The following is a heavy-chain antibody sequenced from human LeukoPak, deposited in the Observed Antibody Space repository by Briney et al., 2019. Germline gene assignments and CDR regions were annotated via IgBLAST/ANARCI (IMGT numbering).Heavy chain of an antibody. CDR2: IRSKAYGGTT. CDR3: TRGWLGLWFGELLASLDY. Sequence: GGSLRLSCTVSGFTFGDYAMSWFLQAPGKGLWWVGFIRSKAYGGTTEYAASVKGRFTISRDDSKSIAYLQMNSLKTEDTAVYYCTRGWLGLWFGELLASLDYWGQGTLVTVSS. V-gene: IGHV3-49*03. J-gene: IGHJ4*02. D-gene: IGHD3-10*01. CDR1: GFTFGDYA.